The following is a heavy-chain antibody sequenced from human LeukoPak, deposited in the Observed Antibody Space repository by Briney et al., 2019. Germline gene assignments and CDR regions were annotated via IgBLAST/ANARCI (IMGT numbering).Heavy chain of an antibody. Sequence: SETLSLTCTVSGGSISSYYWSWIRQPPGKGLEWIGYIYYSGSTNYNPSLKSRVTISVDTSKNQFSLNLSSVTAADTAVYYCAKDLPYCGGDCYSGYDAFDIWGQGTMVTVSS. J-gene: IGHJ3*02. CDR2: IYYSGST. CDR3: AKDLPYCGGDCYSGYDAFDI. CDR1: GGSISSYY. D-gene: IGHD2-21*01. V-gene: IGHV4-59*01.